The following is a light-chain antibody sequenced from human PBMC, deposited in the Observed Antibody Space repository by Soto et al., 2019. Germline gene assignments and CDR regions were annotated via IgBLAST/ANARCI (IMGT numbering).Light chain of an antibody. V-gene: IGKV3-15*01. Sequence: EIVMTQSPAPLSVSPGDRATLSCRASQSVSSKLAWYQQKPGQGPRLLIYGASTRATGIPARFSVSGSGTEVTLTIISLQSEDFAVYYCQHYSTLLLTFGQGTKVEIK. J-gene: IGKJ1*01. CDR3: QHYSTLLLT. CDR1: QSVSSK. CDR2: GAS.